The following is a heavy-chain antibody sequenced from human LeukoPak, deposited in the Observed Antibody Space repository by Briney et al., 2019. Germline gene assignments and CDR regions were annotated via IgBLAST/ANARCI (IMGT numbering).Heavy chain of an antibody. Sequence: ASVEVSCKASGGTFSSYAISWVRQAPGQGLEWMGGIIPIFGTANYAQKFQGRVTITTDESTSTAYMELSSLGSEDTAVYYCATPADFWSGLRYYYMDVWGKGTTVTVSS. J-gene: IGHJ6*03. V-gene: IGHV1-69*05. D-gene: IGHD3-3*01. CDR2: IIPIFGTA. CDR1: GGTFSSYA. CDR3: ATPADFWSGLRYYYMDV.